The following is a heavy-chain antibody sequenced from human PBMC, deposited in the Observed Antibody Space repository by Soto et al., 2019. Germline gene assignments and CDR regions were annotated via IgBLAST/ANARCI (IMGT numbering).Heavy chain of an antibody. J-gene: IGHJ4*02. Sequence: QVQLVQSGAEVKKPGASVKVSCKASGYTFTGYYIHWLRQAPGQGLEWMGWINPNSGATNYAQKFQGWVTMSRDAPITTVYMEVNKLTSDETAVYYGAREGDVALADKTFAYWGQGTLVTVSS. D-gene: IGHD3-16*01. CDR3: AREGDVALADKTFAY. CDR2: INPNSGAT. V-gene: IGHV1-2*04. CDR1: GYTFTGYY.